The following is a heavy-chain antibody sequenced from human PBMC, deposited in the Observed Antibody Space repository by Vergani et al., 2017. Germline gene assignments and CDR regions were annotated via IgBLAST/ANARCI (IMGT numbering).Heavy chain of an antibody. J-gene: IGHJ2*01. CDR1: EGTFSSYA. CDR3: AARLMVYASSYWYFDL. CDR2: IIPIFGTA. D-gene: IGHD2-8*01. V-gene: IGHV1-69*01. Sequence: QVQLVQSGAEVKKPGSSVKVSCKASEGTFSSYAISWVRQAPGQGLEWMGGIIPIFGTANYAQKFQGRVTITADESTSTAYMELSSLRSEDTAVYYCAARLMVYASSYWYFDLWGRGTLVTVSS.